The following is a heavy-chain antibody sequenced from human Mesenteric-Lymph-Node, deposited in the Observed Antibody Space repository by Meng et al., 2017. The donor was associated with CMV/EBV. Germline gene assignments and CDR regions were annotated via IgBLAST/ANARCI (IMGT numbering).Heavy chain of an antibody. D-gene: IGHD6-6*01. CDR1: GFDFDDYS. Sequence: GESLKISCATSGFDFDDYSMNWVRQAPGEGLEWVSLISWDGDKTYYADSVKGRFTISRDNSKNSLYLHMTSLRTEDTALYYCVKDGILSSSLFYFDSWGQGTLVTVSS. V-gene: IGHV3-43*01. CDR3: VKDGILSSSLFYFDS. J-gene: IGHJ4*02. CDR2: ISWDGDKT.